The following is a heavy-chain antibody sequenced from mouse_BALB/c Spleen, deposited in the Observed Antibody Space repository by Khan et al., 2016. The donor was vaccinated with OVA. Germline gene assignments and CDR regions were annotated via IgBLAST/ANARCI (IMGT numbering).Heavy chain of an antibody. Sequence: VQLKQSGPELVRPGASVKISCKASGYSFTGYFMNWVMQSHGKSLEWFGRINPHIGETFYNQRFKDKATLTVDASSSTAYMALRSLASEDSAVYYCTRIYRSYFDYWGQGTSRTVAS. CDR1: GYSFTGYF. V-gene: IGHV1-20*02. D-gene: IGHD1-1*01. CDR3: TRIYRSYFDY. CDR2: INPHIGET. J-gene: IGHJ2*02.